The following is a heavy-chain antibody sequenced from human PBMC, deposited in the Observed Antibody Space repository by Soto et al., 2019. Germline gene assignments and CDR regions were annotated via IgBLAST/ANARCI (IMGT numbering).Heavy chain of an antibody. V-gene: IGHV4-31*03. CDR1: NDYMNSGGYY. Sequence: SETPSLTCSFSNDYMNSGGYYWSWIRQHPGKGLEWIGYIYSNGDTYYNPSLKSRVTISVDTSKNQFSLNLTSVTAADTAVYYCARRGGSSSGYYYYAMDVWGQGTTVTVSS. CDR2: IYSNGDT. J-gene: IGHJ6*01. D-gene: IGHD6-6*01. CDR3: ARRGGSSSGYYYYAMDV.